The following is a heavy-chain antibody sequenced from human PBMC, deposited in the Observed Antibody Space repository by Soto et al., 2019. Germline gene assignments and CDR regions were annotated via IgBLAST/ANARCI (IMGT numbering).Heavy chain of an antibody. Sequence: QVQLVESGGGVVQPGTSLRLSCVGSGFTFRSYVIHWVRQAPGKGLEWVALTSYDGSNNFYGDSVKGRFTISRHNSRNTVDVQMDSFRFEDTALYYCARLGTTGGLDVWGQGTLVSVSS. J-gene: IGHJ5*02. CDR1: GFTFRSYV. CDR2: TSYDGSNN. D-gene: IGHD3-16*01. V-gene: IGHV3-33*05. CDR3: ARLGTTGGLDV.